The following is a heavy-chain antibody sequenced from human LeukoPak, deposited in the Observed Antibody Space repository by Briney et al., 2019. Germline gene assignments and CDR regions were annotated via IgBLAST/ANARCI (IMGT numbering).Heavy chain of an antibody. Sequence: GGSLRLSCAASGFTFSSYAMSCVRPAPGKGLGWVSAISGSGGSTYSADSVRGRFTISRDNSKNTLYLQMNSLRAEDTAVYYCAEVGYSGSFDYWGQGTLVTVSS. J-gene: IGHJ4*02. CDR2: ISGSGGST. D-gene: IGHD5-12*01. CDR1: GFTFSSYA. V-gene: IGHV3-23*01. CDR3: AEVGYSGSFDY.